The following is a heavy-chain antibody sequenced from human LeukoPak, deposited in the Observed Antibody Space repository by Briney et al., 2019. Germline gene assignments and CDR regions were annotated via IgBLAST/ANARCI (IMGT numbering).Heavy chain of an antibody. CDR1: GGTFSSYA. Sequence: SVKVSCTASGGTFSSYAISWVRQAPGQGLEWMGGIIPIFGTANYAQKFQGRVTITADESTSTAYMELSSLRSEDTAVYYCARDLSRDYYYYGMDVWGQGTTVTVSS. V-gene: IGHV1-69*13. CDR2: IIPIFGTA. J-gene: IGHJ6*02. CDR3: ARDLSRDYYYYGMDV.